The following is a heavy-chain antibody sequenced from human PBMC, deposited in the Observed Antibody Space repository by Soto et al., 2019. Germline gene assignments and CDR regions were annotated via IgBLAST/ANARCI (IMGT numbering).Heavy chain of an antibody. J-gene: IGHJ6*02. CDR1: GYSFTSYW. V-gene: IGHV5-51*01. Sequence: GESLKISCKGSGYSFTSYWIGWVRQMPGKGLEWMGIIYPGDSDTRYSPSFQGQVTISADKSISTAYLQWSSLKASDTAMYYCARHLLSFHGSGSSIMGFYYGMYVWGQGTTVTVSS. CDR2: IYPGDSDT. CDR3: ARHLLSFHGSGSSIMGFYYGMYV. D-gene: IGHD3-10*01.